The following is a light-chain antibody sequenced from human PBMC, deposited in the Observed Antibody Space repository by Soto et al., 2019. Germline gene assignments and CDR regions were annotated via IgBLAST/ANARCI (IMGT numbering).Light chain of an antibody. V-gene: IGKV1-6*01. CDR3: LQDNNYPWT. CDR1: QAIRND. CDR2: GAS. Sequence: AIQMTQSPSFLSASVGDRVTISCRASQAIRNDLGWYQQKPGKAPNLLIYGASSLESGVPSRFSGSGSGTDFTLTISSLQPEDFATYYCLQDNNYPWTFGQGTKVEI. J-gene: IGKJ1*01.